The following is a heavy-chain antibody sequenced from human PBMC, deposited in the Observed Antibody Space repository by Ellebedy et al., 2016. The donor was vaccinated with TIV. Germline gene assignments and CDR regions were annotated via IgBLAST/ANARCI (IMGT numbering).Heavy chain of an antibody. CDR2: ISSTGSRT. D-gene: IGHD3-22*01. J-gene: IGHJ4*02. V-gene: IGHV3-23*01. Sequence: PGGSLRLSCAASGFTFSSYAMSWVRQAPGKGLEWVSTISSTGSRTYYAGSVEGRFIISRDNSKKTLYLQMNSLRAEDTAVYYCAKGRGGGSDTSAPRYYFDYWGLGTLVTVSS. CDR1: GFTFSSYA. CDR3: AKGRGGGSDTSAPRYYFDY.